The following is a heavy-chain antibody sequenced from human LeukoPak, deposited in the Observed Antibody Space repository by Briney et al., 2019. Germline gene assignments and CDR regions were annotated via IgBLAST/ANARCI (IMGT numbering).Heavy chain of an antibody. D-gene: IGHD3-22*01. CDR1: GYSFTSYW. CDR3: ARPQSFYDSSGHDAFDI. J-gene: IGHJ3*02. Sequence: KPGESLKISCKGSGYSFTSYWIGWVRQMPGKGLEWMGIIYPGDSDTRYSPSFQGQVTISADKSISTAYLQWSSLKASDTAMYYCARPQSFYDSSGHDAFDIWGQGTMVTVSS. V-gene: IGHV5-51*01. CDR2: IYPGDSDT.